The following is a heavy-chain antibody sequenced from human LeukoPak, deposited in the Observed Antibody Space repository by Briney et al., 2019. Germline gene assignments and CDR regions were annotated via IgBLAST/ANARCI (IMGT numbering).Heavy chain of an antibody. Sequence: SQTLSLTCAISGDSVSSNSAAWNWIRQSPSRGLEWLGRTYYRSKWYNDYAVSVKSRITINPDTSKNQFSLQLNSVTPEDTAVYYCARESGTTGTTYYYYGMDVWGQGATVTVSS. CDR3: ARESGTTGTTYYYYGMDV. CDR2: TYYRSKWYN. D-gene: IGHD1-1*01. CDR1: GDSVSSNSAA. V-gene: IGHV6-1*01. J-gene: IGHJ6*02.